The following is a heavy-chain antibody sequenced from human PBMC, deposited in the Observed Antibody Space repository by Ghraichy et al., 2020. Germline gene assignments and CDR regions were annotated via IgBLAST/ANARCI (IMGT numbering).Heavy chain of an antibody. CDR1: GGSFSSGNYY. D-gene: IGHD3-22*01. CDR2: IYYSGST. J-gene: IGHJ4*02. Sequence: SETLSLTCTVSGGSFSSGNYYWSWIRQPPGKGLEWIGYIYYSGSTNYNPSLKSRVTISVDTSKNQFSLKLSSVTAADTAVYYCARGRSSGSDYWGQGTLVTVSS. CDR3: ARGRSSGSDY. V-gene: IGHV4-61*01.